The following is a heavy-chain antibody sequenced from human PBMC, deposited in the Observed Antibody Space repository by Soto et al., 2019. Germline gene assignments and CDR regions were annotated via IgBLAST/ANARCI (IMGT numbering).Heavy chain of an antibody. CDR1: GYTFTSYD. V-gene: IGHV1-18*01. D-gene: IGHD3-22*01. J-gene: IGHJ4*02. Sequence: GASVKVSCKASGYTFTSYDINWVRQATGQGLEWMGWMNPNSGNTNYAQKLQGRVTMTTDTSTSTAYMELRSLRSGDTAVYYCARDLLHSSGYYSYWRQETRVTVPS. CDR2: MNPNSGNT. CDR3: ARDLLHSSGYYSY.